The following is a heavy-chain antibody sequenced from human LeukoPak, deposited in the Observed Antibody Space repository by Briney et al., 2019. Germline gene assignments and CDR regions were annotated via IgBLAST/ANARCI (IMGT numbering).Heavy chain of an antibody. CDR1: GGPFSSYY. Sequence: SETLTLPCTVSGGPFSSYYWSWIRQPPGKGLEWLGYIYYSGSTNYNPSLKSRVTISIDTSKNQFSLKLNSVTAADTAVYYCARAPTLYYFDYWGQGTLVTVSS. J-gene: IGHJ4*02. D-gene: IGHD1-1*01. V-gene: IGHV4-59*01. CDR3: ARAPTLYYFDY. CDR2: IYYSGST.